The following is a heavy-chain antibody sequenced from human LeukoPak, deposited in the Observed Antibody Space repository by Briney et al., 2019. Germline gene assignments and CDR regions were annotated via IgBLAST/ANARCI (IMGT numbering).Heavy chain of an antibody. Sequence: RPGGSLRLSCAASGFTFSDYYMSWIRQAPGKGLEWVSYISSSGSTIYYADSVKGRFTISRDNSKNTLYLQMNSLRAEDTAVYYCAKDLLVGATIDYWGQGTLVTVSS. CDR2: ISSSGSTI. V-gene: IGHV3-11*04. D-gene: IGHD1-26*01. J-gene: IGHJ4*02. CDR1: GFTFSDYY. CDR3: AKDLLVGATIDY.